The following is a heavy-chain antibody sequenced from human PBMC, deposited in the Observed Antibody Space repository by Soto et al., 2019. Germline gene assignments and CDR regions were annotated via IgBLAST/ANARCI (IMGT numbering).Heavy chain of an antibody. Sequence: PSETLSLTCTVSGGSINSNNYYWVWIRQPPGKGLAWIASIYYDGSTYYNPSLKSRVTISIDTSKNQFSLRLRSVTAADTAIYYCAKVVVAATRHTDFDSWGQGTLVTVSS. CDR3: AKVVVAATRHTDFDS. D-gene: IGHD2-15*01. V-gene: IGHV4-39*01. CDR2: IYYDGST. CDR1: GGSINSNNYY. J-gene: IGHJ4*02.